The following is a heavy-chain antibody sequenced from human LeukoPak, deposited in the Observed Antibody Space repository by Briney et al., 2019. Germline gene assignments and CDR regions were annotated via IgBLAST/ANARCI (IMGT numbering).Heavy chain of an antibody. J-gene: IGHJ4*02. CDR2: INHSGST. D-gene: IGHD3-10*01. CDR3: ARGRRITMVRGVLDY. Sequence: PSETLSLTCAVYGGSFSGYYWSWIRQPPGKGLEWIGEINHSGSTNCNPSLKSRVTISVDTSKNQFSLKLSSVTAADTAVYYCARGRRITMVRGVLDYWGQGTLVTVSS. V-gene: IGHV4-34*01. CDR1: GGSFSGYY.